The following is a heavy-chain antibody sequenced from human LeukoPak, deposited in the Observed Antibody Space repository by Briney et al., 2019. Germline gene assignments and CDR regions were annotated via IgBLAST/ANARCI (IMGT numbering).Heavy chain of an antibody. CDR2: ISYDGSNK. J-gene: IGHJ4*02. CDR1: GFTFSSYA. V-gene: IGHV3-30*07. CDR3: ARERERSSDY. D-gene: IGHD1-26*01. Sequence: GGSLRLSCAASGFTFSSYAMHWVRQAPGKGLEWVAVISYDGSNKYYADSVKGRFTISRDNAKNSLYLQMNSLRAEDTAVYYCARERERSSDYWGQGTLVTVSS.